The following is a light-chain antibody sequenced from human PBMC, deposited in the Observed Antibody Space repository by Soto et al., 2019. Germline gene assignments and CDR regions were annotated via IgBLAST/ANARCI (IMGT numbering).Light chain of an antibody. Sequence: QSVLTQPASVSGSPGQSITISCTGTSSDVGSYNLVSWYQQHPGKAPKLMIYEGSKRPSGVSNRFSGSKSGNTASLTISGLQAEDEADYYCCSYAGSSPNYVFGPGTKVTV. J-gene: IGLJ1*01. CDR2: EGS. CDR3: CSYAGSSPNYV. CDR1: SSDVGSYNL. V-gene: IGLV2-23*01.